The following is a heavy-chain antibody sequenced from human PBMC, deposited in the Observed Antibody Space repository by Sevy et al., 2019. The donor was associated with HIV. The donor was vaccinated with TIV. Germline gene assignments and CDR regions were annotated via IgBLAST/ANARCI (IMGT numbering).Heavy chain of an antibody. V-gene: IGHV3-73*01. D-gene: IGHD3-10*01. Sequence: GGSLRLSCAASGFTFSGSAMHWVRQASGKGLEWVGRIRSKANSYATAYAASVKGRFTISRDDSKNTAYLKMNSLKTEDTAVYYCTRHNPGSGRYSTWGQGTLVTVSS. CDR1: GFTFSGSA. J-gene: IGHJ5*02. CDR3: TRHNPGSGRYST. CDR2: IRSKANSYAT.